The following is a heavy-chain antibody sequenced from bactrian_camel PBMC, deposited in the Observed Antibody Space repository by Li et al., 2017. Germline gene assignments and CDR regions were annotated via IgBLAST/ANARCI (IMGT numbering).Heavy chain of an antibody. CDR1: PLPEGT. CDR3: AANTPLGCRLAARREGTYFGY. J-gene: IGHJ6*01. Sequence: HVQLVESGGGSVQAGGSVRLSCAGSPLPEGTMGWFRQPPGKEREAIACFTVGGGSPYYADFVKNRFTVSQDNAKNTVYLEINTLAPEDTAMYYCAANTPLGCRLAARREGTYFGYWGQGTQVTVS. D-gene: IGHD1*01. CDR2: FTVGGGSP. V-gene: IGHV3S60*01.